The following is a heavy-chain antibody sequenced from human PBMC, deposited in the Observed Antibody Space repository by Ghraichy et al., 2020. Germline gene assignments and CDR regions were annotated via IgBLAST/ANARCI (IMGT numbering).Heavy chain of an antibody. Sequence: GGSLRLSCAASGFTFTSYDMHWVRQAPGKGLEWVAVTSYDGSNKYYADSVKGRFTISRDNSKNTLYLQMNSLRAEDTAVYYCASAPNSGWHNFDCLGQGTLVTVSS. D-gene: IGHD6-19*01. CDR2: TSYDGSNK. CDR1: GFTFTSYD. V-gene: IGHV3-30-3*01. J-gene: IGHJ4*02. CDR3: ASAPNSGWHNFDC.